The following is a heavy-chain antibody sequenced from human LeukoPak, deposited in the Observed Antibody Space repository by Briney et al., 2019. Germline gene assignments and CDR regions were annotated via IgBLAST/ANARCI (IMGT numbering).Heavy chain of an antibody. CDR2: ISGSGGST. CDR1: GFIFDDYA. D-gene: IGHD3-10*01. CDR3: ASLLWFGELRIYFDY. V-gene: IGHV3-23*01. Sequence: GGSLRLSCAASGFIFDDYAMHWVRQAPGKGLEWVSGISGSGGSTYYADSVKGRFTISRDNSKNTLYLQMNSLRAEDTAVYYCASLLWFGELRIYFDYWGQGTLVTVSS. J-gene: IGHJ4*02.